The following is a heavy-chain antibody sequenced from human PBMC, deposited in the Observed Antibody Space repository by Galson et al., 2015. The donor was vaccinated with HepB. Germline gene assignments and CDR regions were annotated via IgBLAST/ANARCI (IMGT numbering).Heavy chain of an antibody. V-gene: IGHV3-11*01. Sequence: SLRLSCAASGFTFSDYYMSWIRQAPGKGLEWVSYITSSGTTISYADSVKGRFTISRDNAKNSLYLQMNSLRAEDTAVYYCARDGTYYDILTGYYPYNPYYFDYWGQGTLVTVSS. CDR2: ITSSGTTI. CDR1: GFTFSDYY. D-gene: IGHD3-9*01. CDR3: ARDGTYYDILTGYYPYNPYYFDY. J-gene: IGHJ4*02.